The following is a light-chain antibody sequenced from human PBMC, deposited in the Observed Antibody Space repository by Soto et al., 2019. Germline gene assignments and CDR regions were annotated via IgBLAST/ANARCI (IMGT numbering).Light chain of an antibody. J-gene: IGKJ4*01. Sequence: EVVLTQSPAPLSLYRGERATLSCRASQSVSIYLAWYQQKPGQAPRLLIYDASNRATGIPAMFSGSGSGTDFTLTISSLDPEDFAVYYCQQRSNWLTFGGGTKVDIK. CDR1: QSVSIY. V-gene: IGKV3-11*01. CDR2: DAS. CDR3: QQRSNWLT.